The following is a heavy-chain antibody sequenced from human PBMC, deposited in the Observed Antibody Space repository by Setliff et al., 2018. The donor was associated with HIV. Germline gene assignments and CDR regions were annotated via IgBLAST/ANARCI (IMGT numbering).Heavy chain of an antibody. D-gene: IGHD3-16*02. V-gene: IGHV4-31*03. CDR2: IYYSGST. CDR1: GGSISSGGYY. J-gene: IGHJ6*03. Sequence: PSETLSLTCTVSGGSISSGGYYWSWIRQQPGKGLEWIGYIYYSGSTYYNPSLKSRVTRSVDTSKNQFSLKLSSVTAADTAVYYCARGYPVSYYYYMDVWGKGTTVTVS. CDR3: ARGYPVSYYYYMDV.